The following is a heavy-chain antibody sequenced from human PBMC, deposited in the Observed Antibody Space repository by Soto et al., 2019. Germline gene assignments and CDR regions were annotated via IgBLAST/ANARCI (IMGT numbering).Heavy chain of an antibody. CDR3: ARMSTWNWYYYYMDV. D-gene: IGHD1-1*01. J-gene: IGHJ6*03. V-gene: IGHV3-7*01. CDR2: IKQDGSEK. Sequence: GGSLRLSCAASGFTFSSYWMSWVRQAPGKGLEWVANIKQDGSEKYYVDSVKGRFTISRDNAKNSLYLQMNSLRAEDTAVYYCARMSTWNWYYYYMDVWGKGTTVTVSS. CDR1: GFTFSSYW.